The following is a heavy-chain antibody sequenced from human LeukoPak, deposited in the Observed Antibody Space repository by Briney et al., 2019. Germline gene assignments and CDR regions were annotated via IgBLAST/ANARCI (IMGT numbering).Heavy chain of an antibody. CDR1: GGSISSYY. CDR2: IYYSGST. J-gene: IGHJ4*02. CDR3: AREGYSSGWYAANY. D-gene: IGHD6-19*01. Sequence: SETLSLTCTVSGGSISSYYWSWIRQPPGKGLEWIGYIYYSGSTNYNPSLKSRVTISVDTSKNQFSLKLSSVTAADTAVYYCAREGYSSGWYAANYWGQGTLVTVSS. V-gene: IGHV4-59*01.